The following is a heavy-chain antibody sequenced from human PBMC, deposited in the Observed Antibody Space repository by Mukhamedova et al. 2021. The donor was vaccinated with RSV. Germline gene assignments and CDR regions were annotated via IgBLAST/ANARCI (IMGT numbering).Heavy chain of an antibody. V-gene: IGHV3-74*01. CDR3: ARGTAVSGSAFDI. Sequence: TISRDNAKNTLYLQLSSLRAEDTAVYFCARGTAVSGSAFDIWCQGTMVTVSS. J-gene: IGHJ3*02. D-gene: IGHD6-19*01.